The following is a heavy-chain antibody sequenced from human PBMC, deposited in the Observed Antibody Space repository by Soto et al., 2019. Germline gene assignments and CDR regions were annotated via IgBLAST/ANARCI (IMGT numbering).Heavy chain of an antibody. CDR2: VYYSGST. V-gene: IGHV4-31*03. J-gene: IGHJ4*02. CDR1: GGSISSGGYY. Sequence: QVQRQESGPGLVKPPQNLSLTCTVSGGSISSGGYYWSWIRKHPGKGLEWIGYVYYSGSTYYNPSLKSRVTISVDTSKNQFSLKLSTVTAADTAVYYCASWYSSSYGGVFDYWGQGTLVTVSS. CDR3: ASWYSSSYGGVFDY. D-gene: IGHD6-6*01.